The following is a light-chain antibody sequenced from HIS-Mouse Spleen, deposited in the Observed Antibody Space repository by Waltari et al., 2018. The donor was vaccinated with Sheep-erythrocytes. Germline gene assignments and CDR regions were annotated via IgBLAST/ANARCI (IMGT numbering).Light chain of an antibody. Sequence: QSALTQPASPGQSITISCTGTSSDVGGYNYVSWYQQHPGQAPKLMIYDVSNRPPGVSNRFSGSKSGNTASLTISGLQAEDEADYYCSSYTSSSTWVFGGGTKLTVL. V-gene: IGLV2-14*03. J-gene: IGLJ3*02. CDR3: SSYTSSSTWV. CDR2: DVS. CDR1: SSDVGGYNY.